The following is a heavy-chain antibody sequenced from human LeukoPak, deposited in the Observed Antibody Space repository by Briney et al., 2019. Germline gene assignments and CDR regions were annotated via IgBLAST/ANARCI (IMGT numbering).Heavy chain of an antibody. V-gene: IGHV3-33*06. CDR3: AKISSSAEPNFDH. CDR1: GFTFSTYA. J-gene: IGHJ4*02. D-gene: IGHD1-14*01. CDR2: IWPDGSKK. Sequence: GRSRTLSCAGSGFTFSTYAMHWVRQAPGKGLEWVAFIWPDGSKKYYADSVKGRFAISRENSNNTLYLQMNSLRPEDTGLYFCAKISSSAEPNFDHWGQGTRLTVSS.